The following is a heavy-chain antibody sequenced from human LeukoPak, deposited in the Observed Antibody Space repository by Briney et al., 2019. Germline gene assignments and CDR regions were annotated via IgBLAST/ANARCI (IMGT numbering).Heavy chain of an antibody. CDR2: ISGSGNST. CDR3: VKDVEQKWLGMGY. J-gene: IGHJ4*02. V-gene: IGHV3-23*01. CDR1: GFTFSSYE. Sequence: PGGSLRLSCAASGFTFSSYEMNWVRQAPGKGLEWVSAISGSGNSTYYADSVKGRFTISRDNSKNTLYLQMNSLRAEDTAVYYCVKDVEQKWLGMGYWGQGILVTVSS. D-gene: IGHD6-19*01.